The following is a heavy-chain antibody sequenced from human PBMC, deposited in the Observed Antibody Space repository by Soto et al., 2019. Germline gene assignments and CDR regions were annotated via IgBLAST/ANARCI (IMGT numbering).Heavy chain of an antibody. Sequence: GGSLRLSCAASGFTFSSYAMSWVRQAPGKGLEWVSAISGSGGSTYYADSVKGRFTISRDNSKNTLYLQMNSLRAEDTAVYYWTKDRGSGSYYYGMDVWGQGTTVTVSS. V-gene: IGHV3-23*01. CDR1: GFTFSSYA. CDR3: TKDRGSGSYYYGMDV. D-gene: IGHD1-26*01. J-gene: IGHJ6*02. CDR2: ISGSGGST.